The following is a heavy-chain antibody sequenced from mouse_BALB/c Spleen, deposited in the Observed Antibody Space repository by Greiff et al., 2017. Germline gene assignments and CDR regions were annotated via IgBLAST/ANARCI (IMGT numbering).Heavy chain of an antibody. J-gene: IGHJ1*01. CDR1: GYTFTSYY. CDR3: ARNYYGSSYYWYFDV. V-gene: IGHV1S56*01. CDR2: IYPGNVNT. D-gene: IGHD1-1*01. Sequence: QVQLKESGPELVKPGASVRISCKASGYTFTSYYIHWVKQRPGQGLEWIGWIYPGNVNTKYNEKFKGKATLTADKSSSTAYMQLSSLTSEDSAVYFCARNYYGSSYYWYFDVWGAGTTVTVSS.